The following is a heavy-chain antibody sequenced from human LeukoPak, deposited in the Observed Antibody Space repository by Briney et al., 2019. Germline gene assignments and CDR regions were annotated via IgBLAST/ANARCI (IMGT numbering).Heavy chain of an antibody. CDR1: GFTFSSYG. J-gene: IGHJ4*02. Sequence: GGSLRLSCAASGFTFSSYGMSWVRQAPGKGLEWVSAISGSGGSTYYADSVKGRFTISRDNSKNTLYLQMNSLRAEDTAVYYCAKDSPLIVVVTASFDYWGQGTLVTVSS. CDR2: ISGSGGST. D-gene: IGHD2-21*02. CDR3: AKDSPLIVVVTASFDY. V-gene: IGHV3-23*01.